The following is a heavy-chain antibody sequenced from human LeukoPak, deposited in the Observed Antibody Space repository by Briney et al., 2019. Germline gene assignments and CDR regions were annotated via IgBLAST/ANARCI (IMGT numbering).Heavy chain of an antibody. V-gene: IGHV3-30*14. CDR3: ARVEWLQGYFQH. Sequence: GGSLRLSCAASGFTFSSYAMHWVRQAPGKGLEWVAVISYDGSNKYYADSVKGRFTISRDNSKNTLYLQMNSLRAEDTAVYYCARVEWLQGYFQHWGQGTLVTVSS. CDR1: GFTFSSYA. D-gene: IGHD3-3*01. CDR2: ISYDGSNK. J-gene: IGHJ1*01.